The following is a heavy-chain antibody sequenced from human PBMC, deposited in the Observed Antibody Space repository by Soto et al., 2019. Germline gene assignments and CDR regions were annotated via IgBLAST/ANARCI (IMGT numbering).Heavy chain of an antibody. CDR2: INPSGGST. V-gene: IGHV1-46*01. Sequence: ASVKVSCKASGYTFTSYYMHWVRQAPGQGLAWMGIINPSGGSTSYAQKFQGRVTLTRDTSTSTVYMELSSLRSEGTGVYYCARASPLGTADYWGQGTLVTVSS. CDR1: GYTFTSYY. D-gene: IGHD5-18*01. CDR3: ARASPLGTADY. J-gene: IGHJ4*02.